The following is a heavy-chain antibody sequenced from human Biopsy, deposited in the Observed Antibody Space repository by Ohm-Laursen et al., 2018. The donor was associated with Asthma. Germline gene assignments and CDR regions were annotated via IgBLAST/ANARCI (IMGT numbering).Heavy chain of an antibody. CDR1: GFTFSSYG. J-gene: IGHJ6*02. CDR2: IWYDGSNK. D-gene: IGHD4-17*01. CDR3: AREGGDYLSGYYYYYGMDV. V-gene: IGHV3-33*01. Sequence: SLRLSCTASGFTFSSYGMHWVRQAPGKGLEWVAVIWYDGSNKYYADSVKGRFTISRDNSKNTLYLQMNSLRAEDTAVYYCAREGGDYLSGYYYYYGMDVWGQGTTVTASS.